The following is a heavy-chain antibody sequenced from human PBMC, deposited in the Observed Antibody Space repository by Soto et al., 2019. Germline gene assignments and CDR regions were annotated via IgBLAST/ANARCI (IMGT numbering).Heavy chain of an antibody. CDR3: AKDLYCGSTSCYRSRMGIVVDSRPLGFDY. CDR1: GFTFSSYA. CDR2: ISGSGGST. V-gene: IGHV3-23*01. D-gene: IGHD2-2*02. Sequence: HPGGSLRLSCAASGFTFSSYAMSWVRQAPGKGLGWVSAISGSGGSTYYADSVKGRFTISRDNSKNTLYLQMNSLRAEDTAVYYCAKDLYCGSTSCYRSRMGIVVDSRPLGFDYWGQGTLVTVSS. J-gene: IGHJ4*02.